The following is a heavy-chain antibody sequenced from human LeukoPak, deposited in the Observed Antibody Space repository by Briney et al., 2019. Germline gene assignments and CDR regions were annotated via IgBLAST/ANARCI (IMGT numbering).Heavy chain of an antibody. CDR3: ARVSPRGWELSKVAFDI. CDR1: GFTFSSYS. J-gene: IGHJ3*02. V-gene: IGHV3-21*01. CDR2: ISSSSSYI. D-gene: IGHD1-26*01. Sequence: GGSLRLSCAASGFTFSSYSMNWVRQAPGKGLEWVSSISSSSSYIYYADSVKGRFTISRDNAKNSLYLQMNSLRAEDTAVYYCARVSPRGWELSKVAFDIWGQGTMVTVSS.